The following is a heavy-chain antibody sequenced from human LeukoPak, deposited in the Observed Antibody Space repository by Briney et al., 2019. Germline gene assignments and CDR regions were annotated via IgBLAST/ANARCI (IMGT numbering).Heavy chain of an antibody. CDR1: GGSISSSY. CDR2: IYYSGST. CDR3: ARGPYSSRYDY. V-gene: IGHV4-59*01. D-gene: IGHD6-13*01. Sequence: PSETLSLTCTVSGGSISSSYWSCIGQPPGKGLEWIGYIYYSGSTNYNPSLKSRVTMSVATSKNQFSLNLSSVTAADTAVYYCARGPYSSRYDYWGQGTVVTVSS. J-gene: IGHJ4*02.